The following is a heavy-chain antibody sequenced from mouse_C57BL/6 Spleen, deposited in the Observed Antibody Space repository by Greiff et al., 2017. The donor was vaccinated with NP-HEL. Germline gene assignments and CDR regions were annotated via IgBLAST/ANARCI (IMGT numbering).Heavy chain of an antibody. CDR1: GFTFSDYG. CDR2: ISSGSSTI. J-gene: IGHJ4*01. V-gene: IGHV5-17*01. D-gene: IGHD1-1*01. CDR3: ARLYGYAMDY. Sequence: EVQLVESGGGLVKPGGSLKLSCAASGFTFSDYGMHWVRQAPEKGLEWVAYISSGSSTIYYADTVKGRFTISRDNAKNTLFLQVTSLRSEDTAMYYCARLYGYAMDYWGQGTSVTVSS.